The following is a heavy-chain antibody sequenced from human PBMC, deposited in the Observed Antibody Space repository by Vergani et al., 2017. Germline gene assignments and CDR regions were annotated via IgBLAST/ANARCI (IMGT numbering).Heavy chain of an antibody. CDR1: GFTFSSYS. J-gene: IGHJ4*02. CDR2: IWYDGSNK. Sequence: QVQLVESGGGVVQPGRSLRLSCAASGFTFSSYSMHWVRQAPGKGLEWVAVIWYDGSNKYYADSVKGRFTIARDNSKNTLYLQMNSLRAEDTAVYYCARLAGIVVVTAALDYWGQGTLVTVSS. D-gene: IGHD2-21*02. CDR3: ARLAGIVVVTAALDY. V-gene: IGHV3-33*01.